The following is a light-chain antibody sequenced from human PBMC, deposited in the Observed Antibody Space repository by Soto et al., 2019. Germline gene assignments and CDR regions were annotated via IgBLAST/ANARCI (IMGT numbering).Light chain of an antibody. J-gene: IGLJ1*01. CDR1: NSDVGGYNF. Sequence: QSALTQPPSASGSPGQSVTISCTGTNSDVGGYNFVSWYQQHPGTAPKFIIYEVTKRPSGVPDRFSGSKSGSTASLTVSGLQAEDEADYYCSSYAGSNNRFVFGTGTKLTVL. CDR2: EVT. CDR3: SSYAGSNNRFV. V-gene: IGLV2-8*01.